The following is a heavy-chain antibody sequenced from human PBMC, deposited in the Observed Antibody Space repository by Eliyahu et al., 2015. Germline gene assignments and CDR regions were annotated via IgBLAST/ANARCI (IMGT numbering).Heavy chain of an antibody. V-gene: IGHV1-69*01. CDR3: AREGGDYCRGGNCFILY. J-gene: IGHJ4*02. D-gene: IGHD2-15*01. Sequence: QVQLVQSGAEVKKPGSSVKVSCKASGGTFTRYTXNWVXQAPGQGPEWMGGIIPIFGRANYAQKFQGRATITADESTSTAYMELRSLTSDDTAVYYCAREGGDYCRGGNCFILYWGQGTLVTVSS. CDR2: IIPIFGRA. CDR1: GGTFTRYT.